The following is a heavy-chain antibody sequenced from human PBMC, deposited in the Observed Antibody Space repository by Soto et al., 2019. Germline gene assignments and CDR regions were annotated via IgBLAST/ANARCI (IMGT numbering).Heavy chain of an antibody. CDR3: ASWFPYAKMKLDDSFDI. Sequence: GGSLRLSCAASGFTFSSYSMNWVRQAPGKGLEWVSSISSSSSYIYYADSVKGRFTISRDNAKNSLYLQMNSLRAEDTAVYYCASWFPYAKMKLDDSFDIWGQGTMVNV. J-gene: IGHJ3*02. CDR2: ISSSSSYI. V-gene: IGHV3-21*01. D-gene: IGHD3-9*01. CDR1: GFTFSSYS.